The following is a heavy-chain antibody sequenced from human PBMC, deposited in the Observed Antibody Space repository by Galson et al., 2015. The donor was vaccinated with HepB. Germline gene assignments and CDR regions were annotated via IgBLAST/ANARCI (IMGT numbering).Heavy chain of an antibody. Sequence: SLRLSCAASGFTFSSYEMNWVRQAPGKGLEWVSYISSSASTRKYADSVKGRFTISRDNAKNSLYLQMNSLRAEDTAVYYCASPYCSGGSCYPWGQGTLVTVSS. J-gene: IGHJ5*02. CDR1: GFTFSSYE. CDR3: ASPYCSGGSCYP. CDR2: ISSSASTR. V-gene: IGHV3-48*03. D-gene: IGHD2-15*01.